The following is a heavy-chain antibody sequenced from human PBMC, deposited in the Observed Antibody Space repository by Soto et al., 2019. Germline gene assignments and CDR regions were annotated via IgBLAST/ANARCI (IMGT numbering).Heavy chain of an antibody. CDR3: AKNGLDNSPSAIDS. CDR2: ITGSRRDT. J-gene: IGHJ4*02. CDR1: GFPFRNNV. Sequence: EVQLLESGGGLAQPGGSLRRSCAASGFPFRNNVLSWVRPAPGKGLDGVSGITGSRRDTYYADSVKGRFTISRDNSKNMVFLQMNSLRAEDTALYYCAKNGLDNSPSAIDSWGPGTLVTVSS. V-gene: IGHV3-23*01. D-gene: IGHD2-8*01.